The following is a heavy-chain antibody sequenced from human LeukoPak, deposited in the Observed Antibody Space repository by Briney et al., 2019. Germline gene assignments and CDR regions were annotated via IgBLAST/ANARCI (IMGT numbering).Heavy chain of an antibody. Sequence: GGSLRLSCAASGFTFSRYWMSWVRQAPGKGLECVANINQDGSEKYYVDSVKGRFTISRDNAKNSLFLQMNSLRVEDTAVYYCAREADSSAYLKVGVEYWGQGTLVTVSS. D-gene: IGHD3-22*01. J-gene: IGHJ4*02. CDR3: AREADSSAYLKVGVEY. CDR2: INQDGSEK. V-gene: IGHV3-7*05. CDR1: GFTFSRYW.